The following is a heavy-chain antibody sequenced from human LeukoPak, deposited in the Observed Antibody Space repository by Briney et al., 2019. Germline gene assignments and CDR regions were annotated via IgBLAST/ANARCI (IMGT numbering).Heavy chain of an antibody. D-gene: IGHD3-10*01. CDR2: INHSGST. Sequence: SETLSLTCAVYGGSFSGYYWSWIRQPPGKGLEWIGEINHSGSTNYNPSLKSRVTISVDTSKNQFSLKLSSVTAADTAVYYCARVKVPPTYYYGMDVWGQGTTVTVS. J-gene: IGHJ6*02. V-gene: IGHV4-34*01. CDR3: ARVKVPPTYYYGMDV. CDR1: GGSFSGYY.